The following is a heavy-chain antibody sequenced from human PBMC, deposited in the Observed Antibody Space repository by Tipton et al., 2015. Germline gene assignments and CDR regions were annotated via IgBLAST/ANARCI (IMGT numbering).Heavy chain of an antibody. CDR1: AYSISSDYY. CDR3: ARARGRHGGLFDS. Sequence: TLSLTCAVSAYSISSDYYWGWIRQPPGKELEWIGYIQYSGSTNYNPSLKSRVTISADTSKTQFSLKMSSVTASDTAVYYCARARGRHGGLFDSWGQGILVTVSS. D-gene: IGHD4-23*01. CDR2: IQYSGST. J-gene: IGHJ4*02. V-gene: IGHV4-38-2*01.